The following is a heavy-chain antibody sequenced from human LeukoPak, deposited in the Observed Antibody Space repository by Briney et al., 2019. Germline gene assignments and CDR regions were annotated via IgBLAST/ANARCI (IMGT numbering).Heavy chain of an antibody. CDR1: GYTFTSYG. CDR2: ISAYNGNT. CDR3: ARRHCSGGSCYPLYY. J-gene: IGHJ4*02. Sequence: ASVKVSCKASGYTFTSYGISWVRQAPGQGREWMGWISAYNGNTNYAQKLQGRVTMTTDTSTSTAYIELRSLRSDDTAVYYCARRHCSGGSCYPLYYWGQGTLVTVSS. D-gene: IGHD2-15*01. V-gene: IGHV1-18*01.